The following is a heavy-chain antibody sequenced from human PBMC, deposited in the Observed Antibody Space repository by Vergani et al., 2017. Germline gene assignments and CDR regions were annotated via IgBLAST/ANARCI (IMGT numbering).Heavy chain of an antibody. V-gene: IGHV4-38-2*01. J-gene: IGHJ4*02. Sequence: QVQLQESGPGLVKPSETLSLTCVVSGYSFSSGYYWGWIRQPPGKGLEWIGSIYHSGLTYYNPSLKSRVTISVDTSNNQFSLKLSSVTAADTAVYYCVRVPYSYVYHFDYWGQGTLVTVSS. CDR2: IYHSGLT. CDR1: GYSFSSGYY. D-gene: IGHD5-18*01. CDR3: VRVPYSYVYHFDY.